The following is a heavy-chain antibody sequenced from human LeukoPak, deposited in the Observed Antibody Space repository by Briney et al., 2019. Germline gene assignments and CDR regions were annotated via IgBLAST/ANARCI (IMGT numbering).Heavy chain of an antibody. Sequence: SETLSLTCTVSGGSISRYYWSWIRQPAGKGLECIGRIYTSGSTHYNPSLKSRVTMSVDTSKNQFSLKLSSVTAADTAVYYCARETDPYAFDIWGQGTMVTVSS. J-gene: IGHJ3*02. CDR3: ARETDPYAFDI. V-gene: IGHV4-4*07. CDR2: IYTSGST. CDR1: GGSISRYY.